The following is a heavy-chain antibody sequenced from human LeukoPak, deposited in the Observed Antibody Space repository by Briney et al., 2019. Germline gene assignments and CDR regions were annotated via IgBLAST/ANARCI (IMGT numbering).Heavy chain of an antibody. CDR1: GYSFTSYW. CDR3: ADGLAAAGRPDY. D-gene: IGHD6-13*01. Sequence: GESLKISCKGSGYSFTSYWISWVRQMPGKGLEWMGRIDPSDSYNNYSPSFQGHVTISADKSISTAYLQWSSLKASDTAMYYCADGLAAAGRPDYWGQGTLVTVSS. CDR2: IDPSDSYN. J-gene: IGHJ4*02. V-gene: IGHV5-10-1*01.